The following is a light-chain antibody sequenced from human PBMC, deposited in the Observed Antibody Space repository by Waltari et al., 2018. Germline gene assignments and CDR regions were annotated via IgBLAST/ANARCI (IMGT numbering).Light chain of an antibody. V-gene: IGLV2-23*02. CDR3: CSFTNSRNFDV. CDR2: EIN. J-gene: IGLJ1*01. CDR1: SGDVGSHDL. Sequence: QSALTQPASVSGSPGQSITISCTGTSGDVGSHDLVSWYQQHPGTAPKLIIYEINKRPSGVSIRFSGSKSGKTASLTISGLQAEDEADYYCCSFTNSRNFDVFGTGTKVTVL.